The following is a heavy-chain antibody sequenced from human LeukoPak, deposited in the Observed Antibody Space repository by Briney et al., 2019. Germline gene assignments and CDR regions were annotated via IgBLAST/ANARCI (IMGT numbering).Heavy chain of an antibody. V-gene: IGHV3-7*01. J-gene: IGHJ4*02. CDR1: GFTFSSYW. D-gene: IGHD3-3*01. CDR3: ARVHYDFWSGYLYYFDY. CDR2: IKQDGSEK. Sequence: PGGSLRLSCAASGFTFSSYWMSWVRQAPGKGLEWVANIKQDGSEKYYVDSVKGRFTISRDNAKNSLYLQMNSLRAEDTAEYYCARVHYDFWSGYLYYFDYWGQGTLATVSS.